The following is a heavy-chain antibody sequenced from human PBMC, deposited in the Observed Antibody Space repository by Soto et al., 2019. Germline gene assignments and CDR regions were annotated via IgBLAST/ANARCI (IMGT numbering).Heavy chain of an antibody. CDR3: ARGLNFWSGYYSYYYYYMDV. D-gene: IGHD3-3*01. CDR1: GGSFSGYY. CDR2: INHSGRT. Sequence: PSETLSLTCAVYGGSFSGYYWSWIRQSPGKGLEWIGEINHSGRTNYNPSLKSRVTISVDTSKNQFSLKLSSVTAADTAVYYCARGLNFWSGYYSYYYYYMDVWGKAATVTVSS. J-gene: IGHJ6*03. V-gene: IGHV4-34*01.